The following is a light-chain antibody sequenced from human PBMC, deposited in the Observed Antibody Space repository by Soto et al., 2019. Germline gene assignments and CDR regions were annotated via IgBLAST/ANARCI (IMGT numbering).Light chain of an antibody. Sequence: DIQLTQSPSTLSAAVGDSVALTGRASQNIRNLLAWYQQKPGKAPKPLIFDASTLKTGVPSRFGGSGSGAEFNFTITGLQPDDFATYFCQQYYTYSTFGQGTRLEIK. J-gene: IGKJ5*01. CDR2: DAS. CDR3: QQYYTYST. V-gene: IGKV1-5*01. CDR1: QNIRNL.